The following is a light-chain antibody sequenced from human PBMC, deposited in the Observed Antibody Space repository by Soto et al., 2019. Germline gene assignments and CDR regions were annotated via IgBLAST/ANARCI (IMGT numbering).Light chain of an antibody. J-gene: IGKJ1*01. CDR3: QHYYASPWT. Sequence: AIRMTQSPSSLSASTGDRVTITCRASQDINNFLVWYQQKPGKAPKVLIHAASTVQGGVSSRFSGSGSGTDFTLTINSLQSEDFATYYWQHYYASPWTFGQGTKVEV. CDR1: QDINNF. V-gene: IGKV1-8*01. CDR2: AAS.